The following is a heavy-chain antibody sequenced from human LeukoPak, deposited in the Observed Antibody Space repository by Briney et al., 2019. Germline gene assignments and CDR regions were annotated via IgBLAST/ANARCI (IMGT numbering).Heavy chain of an antibody. CDR2: IHYGGST. CDR3: ARGFRGPNFDY. D-gene: IGHD3-10*01. J-gene: IGHJ4*02. CDR1: GDSINNFY. Sequence: SETLSLTCTVSGDSINNFYWSWIRQPAGKGLEWIGSIHYGGSTYYNPSLKSRVTISVDTSENQFSLKLNSVTAADTAVYYCARGFRGPNFDYWGQGTLVTVSS. V-gene: IGHV4-4*07.